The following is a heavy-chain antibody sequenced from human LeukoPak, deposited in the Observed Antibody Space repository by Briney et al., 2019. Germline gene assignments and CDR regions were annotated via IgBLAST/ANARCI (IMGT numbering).Heavy chain of an antibody. J-gene: IGHJ4*02. CDR2: IKPDGSEN. D-gene: IGHD2-21*02. CDR1: GFTFRTSW. V-gene: IGHV3-7*01. CDR3: ARDRTVTAGIDY. Sequence: GGSLRLSCAASGFTFRTSWMSWLRQAPGKGLEWVANIKPDGSENYYVDSVKGRFTISRDNAKTSLYLQMNSLRAEDTAVYYCARDRTVTAGIDYWGQGTLVTVSS.